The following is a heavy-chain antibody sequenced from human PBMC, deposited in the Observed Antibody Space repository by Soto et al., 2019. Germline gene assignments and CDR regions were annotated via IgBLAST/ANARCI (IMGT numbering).Heavy chain of an antibody. V-gene: IGHV1-69*13. CDR3: ARGAYYYDSSGYYYSSFDY. D-gene: IGHD3-22*01. CDR2: IIPIFGTA. Sequence: GASVKVSCKASGGTFSSYAISWARQAPGQGLEWMGGIIPIFGTANYAQKFQGRVTITADESTSTAYMELSSLRSEDTAVYYCARGAYYYDSSGYYYSSFDYWGQGTLVTVSS. CDR1: GGTFSSYA. J-gene: IGHJ4*02.